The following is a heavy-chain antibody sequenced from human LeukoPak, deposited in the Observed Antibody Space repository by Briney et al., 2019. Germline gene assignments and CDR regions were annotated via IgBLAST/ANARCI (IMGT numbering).Heavy chain of an antibody. V-gene: IGHV4-34*01. J-gene: IGHJ4*02. CDR3: ARHGSIAVAPDY. CDR1: GGSFSGYY. CDR2: INHSGST. D-gene: IGHD6-19*01. Sequence: SETLSLTCAVYGGSFSGYYWSWVRQPPGKGLEWIGEINHSGSTNYNPSLKSRVTISIDTSKNQFSLKLSSVTAAATAVYYCARHGSIAVAPDYWGQGTLVTVSS.